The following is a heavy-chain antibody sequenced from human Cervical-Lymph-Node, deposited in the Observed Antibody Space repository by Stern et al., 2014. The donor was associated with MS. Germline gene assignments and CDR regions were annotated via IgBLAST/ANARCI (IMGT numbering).Heavy chain of an antibody. CDR2: IHHSGNT. V-gene: IGHV4-31*03. J-gene: IGHJ4*02. CDR3: ARDSGALTTVTTGSIDY. D-gene: IGHD4-17*01. Sequence: QLQLQESGPGLVKPSQTLSLTCTVSGGSISSGGYYWSWIRPHPGKGLEWIGYIHHSGNTYYNPSLKSRLTISVDTSKNQFSLKLSPVTAADTAVYYCARDSGALTTVTTGSIDYWGQGTLVTVSS. CDR1: GGSISSGGYY.